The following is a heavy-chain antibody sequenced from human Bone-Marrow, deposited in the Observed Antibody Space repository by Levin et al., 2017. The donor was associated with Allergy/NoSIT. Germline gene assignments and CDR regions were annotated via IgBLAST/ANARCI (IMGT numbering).Heavy chain of an antibody. CDR3: ARDLGRGYSYGFDY. D-gene: IGHD5-18*01. V-gene: IGHV3-33*01. J-gene: IGHJ4*02. CDR1: GFTFSSYG. CDR2: IWYDGSNK. Sequence: PGGSLRLSCAASGFTFSSYGMHWVRQAPGKGLEWVALIWYDGSNKYYADFVKGQFTISRDNSKKTLYLQMNSLRAEDTAVYYCARDLGRGYSYGFDYWGQGTLVTVSS.